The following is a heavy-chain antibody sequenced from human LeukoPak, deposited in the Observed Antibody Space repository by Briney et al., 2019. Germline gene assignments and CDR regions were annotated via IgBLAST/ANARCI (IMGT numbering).Heavy chain of an antibody. V-gene: IGHV1-69*01. D-gene: IGHD2-8*01. CDR2: IIPIFGTA. CDR3: ARGYCTNGVCFDY. CDR1: GGTFSSYA. J-gene: IGHJ4*02. Sequence: ASVKVSFTASGGTFSSYAISWVRQAPGQGLEWMGGIIPIFGTANYAQKFQGRVTITADESTSTAYMELSSLRSEDTAVYYCARGYCTNGVCFDYWGQGTLVTVSS.